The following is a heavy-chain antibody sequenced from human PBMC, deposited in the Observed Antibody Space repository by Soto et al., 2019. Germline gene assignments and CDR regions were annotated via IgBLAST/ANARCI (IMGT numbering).Heavy chain of an antibody. V-gene: IGHV4-39*07. CDR3: ARDLGSSNYFGDPYYYYAMDV. D-gene: IGHD3-10*01. Sequence: PSETLSLTCTVSGGSISSSTYYWGWMRQPPGKGLEWIASFFIGGNTNYNPSLKSRVTISVDTSKNQFSLKLSSVTAADTAMYFCARDLGSSNYFGDPYYYYAMDVWGQGTTVTVSS. CDR2: FFIGGNT. J-gene: IGHJ6*02. CDR1: GGSISSSTYY.